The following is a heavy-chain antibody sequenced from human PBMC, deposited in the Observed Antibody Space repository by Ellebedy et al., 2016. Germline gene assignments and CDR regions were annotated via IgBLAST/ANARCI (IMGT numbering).Heavy chain of an antibody. J-gene: IGHJ4*02. CDR1: GYTFTNYA. V-gene: IGHV1-3*01. CDR3: ARTTMVRGVIGAKLDY. Sequence: ASVKVSCKSSGYTFTNYAIRWVRQAPGQRLEWMGWINVGNGNTKYSQKFQGKVTITRDTSASTAYMELSSLRSEDTAVYYCARTTMVRGVIGAKLDYWGQGTLVTVSS. CDR2: INVGNGNT. D-gene: IGHD3-10*01.